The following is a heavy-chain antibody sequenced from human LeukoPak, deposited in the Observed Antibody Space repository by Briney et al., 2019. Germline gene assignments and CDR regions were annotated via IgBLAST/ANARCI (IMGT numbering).Heavy chain of an antibody. CDR1: VGTFGTYT. D-gene: IGHD1-26*01. V-gene: IGHV1-69*02. CDR2: IIPILGRA. Sequence: GASVKVSRKPSVGTFGTYTIGGLGRPPGKGLEGMGRIIPILGRANYTQKFQGRVTITADKSTSTAYMELSSLRSEDTAVYYCARHRLGGSYFDYWGQGTLVTVSS. CDR3: ARHRLGGSYFDY. J-gene: IGHJ4*02.